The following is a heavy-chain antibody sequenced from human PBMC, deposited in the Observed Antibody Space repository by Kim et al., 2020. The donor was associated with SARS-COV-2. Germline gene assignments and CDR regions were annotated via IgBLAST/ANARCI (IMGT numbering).Heavy chain of an antibody. CDR1: GGSISSGGYY. V-gene: IGHV4-31*03. D-gene: IGHD3-10*01. CDR2: IYYSGST. Sequence: SETLSLTCTVSGGSISSGGYYWSWIRQHPGKGLEWIGYIYYSGSTYYNPSLKSRVTISVDTSKNQFSLKLSSVTAADTAVDYCARGSLFYYGSGTDALDNWGQGTMVTVSS. J-gene: IGHJ3*02. CDR3: ARGSLFYYGSGTDALDN.